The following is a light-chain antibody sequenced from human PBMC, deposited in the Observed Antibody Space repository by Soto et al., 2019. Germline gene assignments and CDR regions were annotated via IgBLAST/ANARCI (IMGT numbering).Light chain of an antibody. Sequence: QSALTQPASVSGSPGQSITISCTGTSSDVGNYNLVSWYQQHPGKAPRVIIYEGSKRPSGVSNRFSGSKSGNTASLTISELQAEDEADYYCSSYAGNDMLVFGGGTKLTVL. CDR3: SSYAGNDMLV. CDR2: EGS. J-gene: IGLJ2*01. V-gene: IGLV2-23*01. CDR1: SSDVGNYNL.